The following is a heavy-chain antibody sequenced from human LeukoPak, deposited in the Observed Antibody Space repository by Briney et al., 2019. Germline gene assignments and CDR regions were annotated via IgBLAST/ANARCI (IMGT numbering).Heavy chain of an antibody. CDR3: ASIGPNRWLQPQVDYFDY. V-gene: IGHV1-69*13. J-gene: IGHJ4*02. D-gene: IGHD5-24*01. Sequence: SVKVSCKASGYTFTGYYMHWVRQAPGQGLEWMGGIIPIFGTANYAQKFQGRVTITADESTSTAYMELSSLRSEDTAVYYCASIGPNRWLQPQVDYFDYWGQGTLVTVSS. CDR1: GYTFTGYY. CDR2: IIPIFGTA.